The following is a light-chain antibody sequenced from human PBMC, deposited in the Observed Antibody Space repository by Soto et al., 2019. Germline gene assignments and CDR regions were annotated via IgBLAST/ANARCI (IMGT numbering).Light chain of an antibody. J-gene: IGKJ2*01. CDR3: QQYGSSPYT. CDR1: QSVSSSY. CDR2: GAS. Sequence: EIVLTQSPGTLSLSPGERATLSCRASQSVSSSYLAWYQQKPGQAPRLLIYGASSRATGIPDRFSVSGSGTAFTLTISRLEPEDFAVYYCQQYGSSPYTFGQGTKLEIK. V-gene: IGKV3-20*01.